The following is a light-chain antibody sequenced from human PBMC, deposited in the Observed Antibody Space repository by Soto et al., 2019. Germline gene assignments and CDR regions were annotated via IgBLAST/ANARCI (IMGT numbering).Light chain of an antibody. V-gene: IGLV3-21*02. J-gene: IGLJ1*01. CDR3: QVWDSSSDHCV. CDR2: DDS. CDR1: NIGSKS. Sequence: SYELTQPPSVSVAPGQTTRITCGGDNIGSKSVHWYQQRPGQAPVLVVYDDSGRPSGIPERFSGSNSGNTATLSISRVEAGDEADYYCQVWDSSSDHCVFGTGTQLTVL.